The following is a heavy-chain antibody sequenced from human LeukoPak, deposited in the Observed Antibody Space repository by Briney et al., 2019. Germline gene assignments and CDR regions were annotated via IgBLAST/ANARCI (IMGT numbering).Heavy chain of an antibody. Sequence: SVNVSCKPSVVTSSSYAINWVRPAPGQRLEWMGGIIPIFGTTDYAQKCQGRVTITADASTRTAYMDLSSLTSQDTAVYFCAKQDVRRILSAAGQRAFTVWGQGTTVTVS. J-gene: IGHJ3*01. CDR2: IIPIFGTT. V-gene: IGHV1-69*13. D-gene: IGHD6-13*01. CDR3: AKQDVRRILSAAGQRAFTV. CDR1: VVTSSSYA.